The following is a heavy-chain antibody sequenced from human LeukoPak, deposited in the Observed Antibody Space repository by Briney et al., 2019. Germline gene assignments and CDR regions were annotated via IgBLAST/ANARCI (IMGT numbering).Heavy chain of an antibody. D-gene: IGHD2-15*01. V-gene: IGHV1-8*01. CDR1: GYTFTNYD. CDR2: MNPKSGNT. CDR3: ARDQDIVVVVAALRQREMGGFDP. J-gene: IGHJ5*02. Sequence: GASVKVSCKASGYTFTNYDINWVRQATGQGPEWMGGMNPKSGNTGYAQKFQGRVTMTRNTSISTAYMELSSLRSDDMAVYYCARDQDIVVVVAALRQREMGGFDPWGQGTLVTVSS.